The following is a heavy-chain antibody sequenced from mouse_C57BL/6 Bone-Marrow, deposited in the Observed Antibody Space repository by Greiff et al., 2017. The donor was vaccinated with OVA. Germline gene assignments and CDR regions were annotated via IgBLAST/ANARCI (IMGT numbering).Heavy chain of an antibody. Sequence: EVHLVESGPGLVKPSQSLSLTCSVTGYSITSGYYWNWIRQFPGNKLEWMGYISYDGSNNYNPSLKNRISITRDTSKNQFFLKLNSVTTEDTATYYCARAWDITTGYFDYWGQGTTLTVSS. CDR2: ISYDGSN. V-gene: IGHV3-6*01. CDR3: ARAWDITTGYFDY. J-gene: IGHJ2*01. D-gene: IGHD1-1*01. CDR1: GYSITSGYY.